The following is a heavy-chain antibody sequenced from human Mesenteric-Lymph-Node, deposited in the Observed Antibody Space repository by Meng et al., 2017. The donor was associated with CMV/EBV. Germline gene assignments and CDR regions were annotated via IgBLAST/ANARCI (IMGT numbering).Heavy chain of an antibody. CDR2: IRGKDSGDTT. CDR3: GRVALWTTGYDTFDM. CDR1: GVSLSDSH. Sequence: GGSLRLSCVGSGVSLSDSHMDWVRQAPGKGLEWIGRIRGKDSGDTTEYATSVKDRFTIFRDDSKNSLYVQMYSLKTEDTAVYYCGRVALWTTGYDTFDMWGQGTMVTVSS. V-gene: IGHV3-72*01. J-gene: IGHJ3*02. D-gene: IGHD2/OR15-2a*01.